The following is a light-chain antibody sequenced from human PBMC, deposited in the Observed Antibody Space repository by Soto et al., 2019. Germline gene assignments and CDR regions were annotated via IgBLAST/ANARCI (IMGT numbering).Light chain of an antibody. V-gene: IGKV1-5*01. Sequence: DIQMTQSPSTLSGSVGDRVTITCRASQSISSWLAWYQQKPGKAPKLLIYDASSLESGVPSRFSGSGSGTEFTLTISSLQPDDFATYYCQQYNSYSPRKTFGQGTKVDIK. CDR2: DAS. CDR1: QSISSW. CDR3: QQYNSYSPRKT. J-gene: IGKJ1*01.